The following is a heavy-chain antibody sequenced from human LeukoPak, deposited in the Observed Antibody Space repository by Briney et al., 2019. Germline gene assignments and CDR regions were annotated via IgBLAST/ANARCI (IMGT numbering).Heavy chain of an antibody. D-gene: IGHD5-12*01. CDR2: VKQDGSEK. CDR3: ARVRLVTTQYDAFAM. V-gene: IGHV3-7*04. CDR1: GFTFSTYW. Sequence: GGSLRLSCAASGFTFSTYWMTWVRQAPGKGLEWVANVKQDGSEKYYVDSVKGRFTISRDNTKNSLYLQMDSLRAEDTAVYFCARVRLVTTQYDAFAMWGQGTMVTVSS. J-gene: IGHJ3*02.